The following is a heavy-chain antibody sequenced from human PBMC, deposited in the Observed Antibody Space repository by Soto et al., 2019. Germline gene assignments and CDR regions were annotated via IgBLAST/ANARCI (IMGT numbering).Heavy chain of an antibody. CDR3: ARYRSGWYDYSDY. CDR2: IIPIFGTA. D-gene: IGHD6-19*01. V-gene: IGHV1-69*13. CDR1: GGTFSSYA. J-gene: IGHJ4*02. Sequence: SVKVSCNASGGTFSSYAISWVRQAPGQGLEWMGGIIPIFGTANYAQKFQGRVTITADESTSTAYMELSSLRSEDTAVYYCARYRSGWYDYSDYWGQGTLVTVSS.